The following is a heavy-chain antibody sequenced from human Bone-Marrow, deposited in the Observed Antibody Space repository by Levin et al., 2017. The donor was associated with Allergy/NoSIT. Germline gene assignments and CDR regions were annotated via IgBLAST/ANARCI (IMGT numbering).Heavy chain of an antibody. CDR2: FDPDDGET. J-gene: IGHJ2*01. Sequence: ASVKVSCKVSGHNLTELSMHWVRQTPGKGLEWMGGFDPDDGETVYAQMFQGRVTMTEDTSKDTAYMELSSLRSDDTAVYYCATDTTMVEGGYFDLWGRGTLVTVSS. CDR1: GHNLTELS. V-gene: IGHV1-24*01. CDR3: ATDTTMVEGGYFDL. D-gene: IGHD5-18*01.